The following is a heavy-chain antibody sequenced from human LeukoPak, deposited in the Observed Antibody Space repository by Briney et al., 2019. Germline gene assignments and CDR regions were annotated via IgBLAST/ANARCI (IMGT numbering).Heavy chain of an antibody. D-gene: IGHD2-21*02. Sequence: PGGSLRLSCAGSGIIYHTYWMSWVRQAPGKGLEWVANINEDGSEKYYVDSVKGRFTISRDNAKNSLHLQMNSLRVEDTAVYYCARGGDWYGYWGQGTLVSVSS. J-gene: IGHJ4*02. CDR2: INEDGSEK. V-gene: IGHV3-7*01. CDR1: GIIYHTYW. CDR3: ARGGDWYGY.